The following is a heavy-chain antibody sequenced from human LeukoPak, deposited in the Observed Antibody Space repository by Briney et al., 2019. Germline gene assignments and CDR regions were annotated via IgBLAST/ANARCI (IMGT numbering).Heavy chain of an antibody. J-gene: IGHJ3*02. Sequence: GGSLRLSCAASGFTFSSYGMHWVRQAPGKGQEWVSDISYAGSIKYYADSVKGRFTISRDNSKNTLYLQMNSLRAEDTAVYYCAKDPYDSSGYYFPGAFDIWGQWTMVTVSS. D-gene: IGHD3-22*01. V-gene: IGHV3-30*18. CDR2: ISYAGSIK. CDR3: AKDPYDSSGYYFPGAFDI. CDR1: GFTFSSYG.